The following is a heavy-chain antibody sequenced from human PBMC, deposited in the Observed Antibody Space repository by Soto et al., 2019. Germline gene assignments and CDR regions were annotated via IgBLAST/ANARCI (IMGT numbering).Heavy chain of an antibody. CDR3: SKLVGATVVSNY. V-gene: IGHV3-23*01. CDR1: EFTFSNYV. D-gene: IGHD1-26*01. J-gene: IGHJ4*02. Sequence: EVQLLESGGGLVQPGGSLRLSCAASEFTFSNYVMSWVRQAPGKGLEWVSAISGSGGVSTYYADSVKGRFTISRDNSKNTRFLQMSSLRAEDTAVYYCSKLVGATVVSNYWGQGTLVIVFS. CDR2: ISGSGGVST.